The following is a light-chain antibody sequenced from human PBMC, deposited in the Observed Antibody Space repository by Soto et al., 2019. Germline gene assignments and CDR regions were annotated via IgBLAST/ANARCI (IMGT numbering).Light chain of an antibody. CDR1: QSIGTY. CDR2: GAS. Sequence: DVQRTQSPSSLPASVGDRISITCRASQSIGTYLSWYQQKPGKAPKLLIYGASNLQSGVPSRFSGSGSETGFTLTISSLQPEDFATYYCQQSYSAPRTFGQGTKVDIK. V-gene: IGKV1-39*01. CDR3: QQSYSAPRT. J-gene: IGKJ2*01.